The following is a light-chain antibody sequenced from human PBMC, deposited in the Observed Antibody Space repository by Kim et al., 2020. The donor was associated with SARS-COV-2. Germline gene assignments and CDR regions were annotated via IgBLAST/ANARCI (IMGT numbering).Light chain of an antibody. V-gene: IGKV1-33*01. CDR3: QQYDKIPGT. Sequence: ASVGDSVTITCQASQDITNYLNWYQQKLGRAPKLLIYDASNLETGVPSRFSGSGSGTHFTFTISSLQPEDIATYYCQQYDKIPGTFGQGTRLEIK. J-gene: IGKJ5*01. CDR2: DAS. CDR1: QDITNY.